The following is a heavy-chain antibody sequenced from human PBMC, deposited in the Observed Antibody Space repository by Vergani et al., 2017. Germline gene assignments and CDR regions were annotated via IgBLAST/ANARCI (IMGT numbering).Heavy chain of an antibody. D-gene: IGHD5-18*01. J-gene: IGHJ4*02. CDR1: GFTFSSYS. V-gene: IGHV4-34*01. Sequence: VQLVESGGGLVKPGGSLRLSCAASGFTFSSYSMNWVRQAPGKGLEWIGEINHSGSTNYNPSLKSRGTISVDTSKNKFSLKLSSVAAADAAVYYCARGRGYSYGHVDYWGQGTLVTVSS. CDR3: ARGRGYSYGHVDY. CDR2: INHSGST.